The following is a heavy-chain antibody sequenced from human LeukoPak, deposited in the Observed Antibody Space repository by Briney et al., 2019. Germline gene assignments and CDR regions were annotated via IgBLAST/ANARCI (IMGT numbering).Heavy chain of an antibody. Sequence: PSETLSLTCTVSGGSISSSSYYWSWIRQPPGKGLEWIGHISHNGIATYNPSLKSRVTILVDPSTIHYSLLLTSVTAADTAVYYCARIREDAFDIWGQGRMVTVSS. D-gene: IGHD3-10*01. V-gene: IGHV4-61*03. CDR2: ISHNGIA. J-gene: IGHJ3*02. CDR3: ARIREDAFDI. CDR1: GGSISSSSYY.